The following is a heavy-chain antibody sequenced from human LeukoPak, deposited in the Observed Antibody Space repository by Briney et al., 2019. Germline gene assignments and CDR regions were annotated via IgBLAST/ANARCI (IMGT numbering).Heavy chain of an antibody. V-gene: IGHV1-69*13. CDR1: GYTFTSYY. CDR2: IIPIFGTA. D-gene: IGHD1-7*01. J-gene: IGHJ6*03. Sequence: SVKVSCKASGYTFTSYYMHWVRQAPGQGLEWMGGIIPIFGTANYAQKFQGRVTITADESTSTAYMELSSLRSEDTAVYYCARDYAGTTDYYYYYMDVWGKGTTVTVSS. CDR3: ARDYAGTTDYYYYYMDV.